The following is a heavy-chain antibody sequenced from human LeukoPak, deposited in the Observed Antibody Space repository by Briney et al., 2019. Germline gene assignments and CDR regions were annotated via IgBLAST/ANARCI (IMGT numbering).Heavy chain of an antibody. CDR3: ARGFRTYYYGSGSYMSYYYMDV. Sequence: SETLSLTCSVSDDSITMYYWNWIRQPPGKGLEWIGYIYYSGSTNYNPSLKSRVTISVDTSKNQFSLKLSSVTAADTAVYYCARGFRTYYYGSGSYMSYYYMDVWGKGTTVTVSS. CDR2: IYYSGST. D-gene: IGHD3-10*01. J-gene: IGHJ6*03. V-gene: IGHV4-59*01. CDR1: DDSITMYY.